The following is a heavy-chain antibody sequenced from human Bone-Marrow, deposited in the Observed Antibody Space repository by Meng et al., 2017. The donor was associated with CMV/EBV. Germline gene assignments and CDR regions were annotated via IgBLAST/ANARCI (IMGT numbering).Heavy chain of an antibody. Sequence: ESLRLSCAVYGGSFSGYYWSWIRQPPGKGLEWIGEINHSGSTNYNPSLKSRVTISVDTSKNQFSLKLSSVTAADTAVYYCARKLGYCSSTSCYGGYFDYWGQGTLVTVSS. CDR2: INHSGST. D-gene: IGHD2-2*01. V-gene: IGHV4-34*01. CDR3: ARKLGYCSSTSCYGGYFDY. CDR1: GGSFSGYY. J-gene: IGHJ4*02.